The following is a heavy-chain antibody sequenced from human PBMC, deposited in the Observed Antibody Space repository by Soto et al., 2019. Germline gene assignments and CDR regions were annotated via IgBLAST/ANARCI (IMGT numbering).Heavy chain of an antibody. CDR2: IYWDDDK. Sequence: QITLKESGPTLVKPTQTLTLTCTFSGFSLSTSGVGVGWIRQPPGKALEWLALIYWDDDKRYSPSLKSRLTITKDTSKNQVVLTMTNMDPVDTATYYCAHSVQNAYYYDSGWYFDLWGRGTLVTVSS. V-gene: IGHV2-5*02. CDR3: AHSVQNAYYYDSGWYFDL. D-gene: IGHD3-22*01. J-gene: IGHJ2*01. CDR1: GFSLSTSGVG.